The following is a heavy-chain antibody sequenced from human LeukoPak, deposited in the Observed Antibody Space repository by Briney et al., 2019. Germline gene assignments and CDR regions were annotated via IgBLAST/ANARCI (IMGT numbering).Heavy chain of an antibody. J-gene: IGHJ4*02. CDR3: ARIDPLGYFDQ. V-gene: IGHV4-59*13. CDR2: IFFSGHS. Sequence: SETLSLTCTVSGAFSSRFYWSWVRQSPGKGLEWIGNIFFSGHSNYNPSLTGRVTISPDTSKSQFSLKMTSATAADTALYYCARIDPLGYFDQWGQGTLVTVSS. CDR1: GAFSSRFY. D-gene: IGHD3-10*01.